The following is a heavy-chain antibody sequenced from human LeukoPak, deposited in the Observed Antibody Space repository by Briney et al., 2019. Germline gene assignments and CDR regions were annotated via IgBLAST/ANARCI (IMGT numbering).Heavy chain of an antibody. V-gene: IGHV4-34*01. CDR3: ARVTIFGVVIQNYYYYYMDV. CDR2: INHSGST. CDR1: GGSFSGYY. D-gene: IGHD3-3*01. Sequence: SETLSLTCAVYGGSFSGYYWSWIRHPPGKGLEWGGEINHSGSTNYNPSLKSRVTISVDTSKNQFSLKLSSVTAADTAVYYCARVTIFGVVIQNYYYYYMDVWGKGTTVTVSS. J-gene: IGHJ6*03.